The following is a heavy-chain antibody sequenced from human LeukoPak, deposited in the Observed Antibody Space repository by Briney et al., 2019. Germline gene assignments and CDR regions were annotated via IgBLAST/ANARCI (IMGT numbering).Heavy chain of an antibody. V-gene: IGHV4-30-4*01. CDR1: GGSISSGDYY. D-gene: IGHD2-2*01. Sequence: SQTLSLTCTVSGGSISSGDYYWSWIRQPPGKGLEWIGYIYYSGSTYYNPSLKSRVTISVDTSKNQFSLKLSSVTAADTAVYYCARGPHCSSTSCYSEYFHHWGQGTLVTVSS. CDR3: ARGPHCSSTSCYSEYFHH. J-gene: IGHJ1*01. CDR2: IYYSGST.